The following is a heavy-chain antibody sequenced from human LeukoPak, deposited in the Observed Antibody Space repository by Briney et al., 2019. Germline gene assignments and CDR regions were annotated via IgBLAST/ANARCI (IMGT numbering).Heavy chain of an antibody. J-gene: IGHJ3*02. CDR3: ARSGERWLHDAFDI. CDR1: GFTFSDYY. V-gene: IGHV3-11*01. CDR2: ISSSGSTI. Sequence: GGSLRLSCAASGFTFSDYYMSWIRQAPGKGLEWVSYISSSGSTIYYADSVKGRFTISRDNAENSLYLQMNSLRAEDTAVYYCARSGERWLHDAFDIWGQGTMVTVSS. D-gene: IGHD5-24*01.